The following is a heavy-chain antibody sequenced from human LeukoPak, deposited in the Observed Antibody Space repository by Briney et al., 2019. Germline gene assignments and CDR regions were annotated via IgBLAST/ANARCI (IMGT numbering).Heavy chain of an antibody. CDR2: ISFDRSTK. D-gene: IGHD6-25*01. CDR3: VTEGEAAATYDFDH. CDR1: GFTFSRYA. V-gene: IGHV3-30*04. J-gene: IGHJ4*02. Sequence: GRSLRLARAASGFTFSRYAMHWVRQAPGKGLEWVACISFDRSTKYYADSVKGRFTISRDNSKGTLYLQMNSLRAEDTALYYCVTEGEAAATYDFDHWGQGTLVTVSS.